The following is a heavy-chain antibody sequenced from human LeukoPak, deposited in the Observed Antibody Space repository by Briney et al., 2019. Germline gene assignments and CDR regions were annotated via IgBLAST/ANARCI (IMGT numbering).Heavy chain of an antibody. CDR1: GFTFSSYS. CDR3: ARGPPSNYGDYVYWFDP. J-gene: IGHJ5*02. V-gene: IGHV3-21*04. Sequence: GGSLRLSCAASGFTFSSYSMNWVRQAPGKGLEWVSSISSSSSYIYYADSVKGRFTISRDNAKNSLYLQMNSLRAEDTAVYYCARGPPSNYGDYVYWFDPWGQGTLVTVSS. CDR2: ISSSSSYI. D-gene: IGHD4-17*01.